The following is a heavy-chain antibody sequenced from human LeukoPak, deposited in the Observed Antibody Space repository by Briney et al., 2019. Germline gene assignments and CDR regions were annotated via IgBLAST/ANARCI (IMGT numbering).Heavy chain of an antibody. V-gene: IGHV3-53*01. Sequence: PGGSLRLSCAASGFTISSNYMSWVRQAPGKGLEWVSVIYSGGSTYYADSVKGRFTISRDNSKNTLYLQMNSLRAEDTAVYYCARAQQQPFDYWGQGTLVTVSS. CDR1: GFTISSNY. D-gene: IGHD6-13*01. J-gene: IGHJ4*02. CDR3: ARAQQQPFDY. CDR2: IYSGGST.